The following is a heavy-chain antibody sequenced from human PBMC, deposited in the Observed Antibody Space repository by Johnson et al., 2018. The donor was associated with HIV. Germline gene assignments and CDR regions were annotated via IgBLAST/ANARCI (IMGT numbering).Heavy chain of an antibody. V-gene: IGHV3-53*01. CDR1: GFTFSGSA. CDR2: IYSGGST. J-gene: IGHJ3*02. Sequence: MQLVESGGGLIQPGGSLRLSCAASGFTFSGSAMHWVRQASGKGLEWVSVIYSGGSTYYADSVKGRFTISRDNSKNTLYLQMNSLKTEDTAVYYCTSPPYYYDSSGYHYDAFDIWGQGTMVTVSS. CDR3: TSPPYYYDSSGYHYDAFDI. D-gene: IGHD3-22*01.